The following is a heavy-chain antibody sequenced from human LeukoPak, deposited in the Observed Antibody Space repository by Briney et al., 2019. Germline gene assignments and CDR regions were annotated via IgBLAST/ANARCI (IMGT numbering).Heavy chain of an antibody. Sequence: ASVKVSCKASGYTFTSYYMHWVRQAPGQGLERMGIINPSGGSTSYAQKFQGRVTMTRDTSTSTVYMGLSSLRSEDTAVYYCARDRHYYGSGTKQIPILDPWGQGTLVTVSS. D-gene: IGHD3-10*01. CDR1: GYTFTSYY. CDR3: ARDRHYYGSGTKQIPILDP. V-gene: IGHV1-46*01. J-gene: IGHJ5*02. CDR2: INPSGGST.